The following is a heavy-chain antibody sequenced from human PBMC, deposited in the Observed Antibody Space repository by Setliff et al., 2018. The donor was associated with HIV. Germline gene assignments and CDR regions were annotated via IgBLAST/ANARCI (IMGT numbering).Heavy chain of an antibody. V-gene: IGHV1-46*01. D-gene: IGHD3-16*01. CDR2: INPSGDIT. CDR1: GNTFSSHY. CDR3: ARDRTAGYNYDYGY. J-gene: IGHJ4*02. Sequence: ASVKVSCKASGNTFSSHYMHWVRQAPGKGLEWMGLINPSGDITSYAEKFQGRVTMTRDTSTSTVYMDLSGLRSDDTAVYYCARDRTAGYNYDYGYWGQGTLVTVSS.